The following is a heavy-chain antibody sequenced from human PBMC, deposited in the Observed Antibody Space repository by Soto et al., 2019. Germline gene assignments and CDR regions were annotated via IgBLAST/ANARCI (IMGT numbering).Heavy chain of an antibody. V-gene: IGHV1-69*12. Sequence: QVQLVQSGAEVKKPGSSVTVSCKASGGTFGNSAISWVRQAPGQGLEWMGGIIPIFSTRDYAQKFQGRVTFTADESTSTVYMELTSLRSEDTAVYYGARDKDRQLLGGNYYYAIDFWGQGTTVTVSS. D-gene: IGHD3-3*02. CDR3: ARDKDRQLLGGNYYYAIDF. CDR2: IIPIFSTR. J-gene: IGHJ6*02. CDR1: GGTFGNSA.